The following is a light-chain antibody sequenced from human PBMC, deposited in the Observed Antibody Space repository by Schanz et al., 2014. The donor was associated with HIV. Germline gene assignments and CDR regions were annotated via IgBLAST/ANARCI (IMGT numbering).Light chain of an antibody. CDR3: QQYDSWPLS. CDR1: QSVSSY. V-gene: IGKV3-15*01. CDR2: DAS. Sequence: EIVLTQSPATLSLSPGERATLSCRASQSVSSYLAWYQQKPPQAPRLLIYDASTRATGIPVRFSGSGSGTEFTLTISSLQSEDFAVYYCQQYDSWPLSFGGGTKVEIK. J-gene: IGKJ4*01.